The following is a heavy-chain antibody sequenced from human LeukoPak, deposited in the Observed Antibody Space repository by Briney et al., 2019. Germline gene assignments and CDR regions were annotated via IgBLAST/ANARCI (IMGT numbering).Heavy chain of an antibody. CDR1: GFTFSSYA. Sequence: GGSLRLSCAASGFTFSSYAMSWVRQAPGKGLEWVSGISGSGGSTYYADSVKGRFTISRDNAKNSLYLQMNSLRAEDTAVYYCARQFQLKMATTRGMFDYWGQGTLVTVSS. D-gene: IGHD5-24*01. V-gene: IGHV3-23*01. CDR2: ISGSGGST. CDR3: ARQFQLKMATTRGMFDY. J-gene: IGHJ4*02.